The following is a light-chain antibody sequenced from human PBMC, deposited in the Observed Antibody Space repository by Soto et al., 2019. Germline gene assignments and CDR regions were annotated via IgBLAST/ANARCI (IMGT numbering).Light chain of an antibody. Sequence: QSALTQPPSASGSPGQSVTISCTGTSSDIGGYNFVSWYQQHPGKAPKLMNYDVTKRPSGVPDRFSGSKSGNTASLTVSGLQAEDEADYYCTSYAGINNLVFGGGTKLTVL. J-gene: IGLJ2*01. V-gene: IGLV2-8*01. CDR2: DVT. CDR3: TSYAGINNLV. CDR1: SSDIGGYNF.